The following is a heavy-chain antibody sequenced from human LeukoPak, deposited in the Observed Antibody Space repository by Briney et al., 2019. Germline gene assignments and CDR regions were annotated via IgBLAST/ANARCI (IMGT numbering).Heavy chain of an antibody. J-gene: IGHJ5*02. CDR1: GGSISSGGYY. Sequence: PSQTLSLTCIVSGGSISSGGYYWSWIRQHPVKGLEWIGYIYYSGSTYYNPSLQSRVTMSVDTSKNHFSLNLSSVTAADTAVYYCARPPTRVRGVSRNWFDPWGQGTLVTVSS. CDR2: IYYSGST. CDR3: ARPPTRVRGVSRNWFDP. V-gene: IGHV4-31*03. D-gene: IGHD3-10*01.